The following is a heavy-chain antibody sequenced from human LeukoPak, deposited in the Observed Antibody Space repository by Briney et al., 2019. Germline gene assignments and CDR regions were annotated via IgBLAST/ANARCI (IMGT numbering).Heavy chain of an antibody. D-gene: IGHD5-18*01. CDR1: GGSISSSSYY. Sequence: SETLSLTCTVSGGSISSSSYYWGWIRQPPGKGLQWIGSVYYSGSTYHNPSLKSRVTISVDTSKNQFSLKLSSVTAADTAVYYCARGYTAMDYWGQGTLVTVSS. V-gene: IGHV4-39*07. CDR2: VYYSGST. CDR3: ARGYTAMDY. J-gene: IGHJ4*02.